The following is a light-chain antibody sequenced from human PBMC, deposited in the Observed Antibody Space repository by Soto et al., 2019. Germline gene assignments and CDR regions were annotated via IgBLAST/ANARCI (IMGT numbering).Light chain of an antibody. CDR2: DAS. CDR1: QSISDY. CDR3: QQYHSDPIT. J-gene: IGKJ5*01. Sequence: EIVLTQSPATLSLSPGERATLSCRAGQSISDYLAWYQQRPGQAPRLLIFDASNRATGVPDRFSGGGSGTDFTLIISSLQAEDVAVYYCQQYHSDPITFGQGTRLEIK. V-gene: IGKV3-11*01.